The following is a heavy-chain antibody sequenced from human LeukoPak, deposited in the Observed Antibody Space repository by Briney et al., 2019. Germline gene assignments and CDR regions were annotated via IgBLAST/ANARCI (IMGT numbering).Heavy chain of an antibody. D-gene: IGHD5-18*01. V-gene: IGHV3-21*01. CDR3: ASWNPAMVFRGY. CDR2: ISSSSSYI. Sequence: PGGSLRLSCAAPGFTFSSYSMNWVRQAPGKGLEWVSSISSSSSYIYYADSVKGRFTISRDNAKNSLYLQMNSLRAEDTAVYYCASWNPAMVFRGYWGQGTLVTVPS. CDR1: GFTFSSYS. J-gene: IGHJ4*02.